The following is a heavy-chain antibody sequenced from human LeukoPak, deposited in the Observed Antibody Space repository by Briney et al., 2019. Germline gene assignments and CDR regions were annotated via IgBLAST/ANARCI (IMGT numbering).Heavy chain of an antibody. CDR1: GGSISSGSYY. CDR2: IYTSGST. Sequence: SETLSLTCTVSGGSISSGSYYWSWIRQPAGKGLEWIGRIYTSGSTNYNPSLKSRVTLSVDESKNQFSLKLSSVTAADTAVYYCARGQIRGVGLFDYWGHGTLVTVSS. CDR3: ARGQIRGVGLFDY. J-gene: IGHJ4*01. V-gene: IGHV4-61*02. D-gene: IGHD3-16*01.